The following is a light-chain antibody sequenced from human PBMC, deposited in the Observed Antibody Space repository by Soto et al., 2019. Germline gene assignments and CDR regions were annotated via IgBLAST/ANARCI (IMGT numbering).Light chain of an antibody. CDR1: RSNIGNNY. CDR3: GTWDTSLSAVV. CDR2: DNN. V-gene: IGLV1-51*01. Sequence: QSVLTQPPSVSAAAGQTVTISCSGSRSNIGNNYVSWYQQLPGTAPKLLIYDNNKRPSGIPDRFSGSKSGTSATLGITGLQTGDEADYYCGTWDTSLSAVVFGGGTKLTVL. J-gene: IGLJ2*01.